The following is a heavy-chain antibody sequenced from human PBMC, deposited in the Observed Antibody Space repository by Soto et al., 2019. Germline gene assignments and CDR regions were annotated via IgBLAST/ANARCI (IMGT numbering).Heavy chain of an antibody. CDR2: IYHSGST. J-gene: IGHJ3*02. CDR3: ASTQYGGKSSGAFDI. Sequence: QLQLQESGSGLVKPSQTLSLTCAVSGGSISSGGYSWSWIRQPPGKVLEWIGYIYHSGSTYYNPSLKSRVTISVDRSKNQFSLKLSSVTAADTAVYYCASTQYGGKSSGAFDIWGQGKMVTVSS. V-gene: IGHV4-30-2*01. CDR1: GGSISSGGYS. D-gene: IGHD2-15*01.